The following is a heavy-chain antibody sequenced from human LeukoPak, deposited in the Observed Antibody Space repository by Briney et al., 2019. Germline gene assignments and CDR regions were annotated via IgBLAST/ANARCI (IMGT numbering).Heavy chain of an antibody. CDR1: GYSFTTYG. J-gene: IGHJ4*02. CDR2: IYPGDSDT. D-gene: IGHD3-3*02. V-gene: IGHV5-51*01. Sequence: GESLKISCKGSGYSFTTYGIGWVRQMPGKGLEWMGIIYPGDSDTRYSPSFQGQVTISADKSISTAYLQWSSLKASDTARYYCARRICSGGTCHTDYWGQGTLVSVSS. CDR3: ARRICSGGTCHTDY.